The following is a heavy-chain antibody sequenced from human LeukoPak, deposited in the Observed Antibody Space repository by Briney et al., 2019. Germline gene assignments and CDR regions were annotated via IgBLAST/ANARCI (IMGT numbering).Heavy chain of an antibody. Sequence: GGSLRLSCVASGFTFSSYAMSWVRQAPGKGLECVSVISGSGRTTDYADSVRGRFTISRDNSKDTLYLHLNSLRAEDTAVYYCAKDRGYYDSSGEDAFDIWGQGTMVTVSS. CDR1: GFTFSSYA. CDR2: ISGSGRTT. J-gene: IGHJ3*02. CDR3: AKDRGYYDSSGEDAFDI. D-gene: IGHD3-22*01. V-gene: IGHV3-23*01.